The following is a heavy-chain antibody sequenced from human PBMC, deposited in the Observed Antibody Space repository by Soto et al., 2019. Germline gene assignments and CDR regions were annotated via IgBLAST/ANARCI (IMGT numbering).Heavy chain of an antibody. D-gene: IGHD6-13*01. Sequence: SETLSLTCAVYGGSFSGYYWSWIRQPPGKGLEWIGEINHSGSTNYNPSLRSRVTISVDTSKNQFSLKLSSVTAADTAVYYCAREIREGIAAAGTDGGWFDPWGQGTLVTVSS. V-gene: IGHV4-34*01. CDR1: GGSFSGYY. J-gene: IGHJ5*02. CDR2: INHSGST. CDR3: AREIREGIAAAGTDGGWFDP.